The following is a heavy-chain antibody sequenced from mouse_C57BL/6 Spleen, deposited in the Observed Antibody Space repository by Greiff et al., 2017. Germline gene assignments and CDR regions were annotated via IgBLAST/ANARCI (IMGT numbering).Heavy chain of an antibody. CDR3: ARLYYGDEGYYAMDY. J-gene: IGHJ4*01. V-gene: IGHV5-9*01. CDR1: GFTFSSYT. CDR2: ISGGGGNT. Sequence: DVKLVESGGGLVKPGGSLKLSCAASGFTFSSYTMSWVRQTPEKRLEWVATISGGGGNTYYPDSVKGRFTISRDNAKNTLYLQMSSLRSEDTALYYCARLYYGDEGYYAMDYWGQGTSVTVSS. D-gene: IGHD2-13*01.